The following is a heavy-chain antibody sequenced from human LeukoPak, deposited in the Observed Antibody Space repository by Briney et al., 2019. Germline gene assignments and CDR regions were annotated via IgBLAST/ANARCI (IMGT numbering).Heavy chain of an antibody. V-gene: IGHV3-21*01. CDR3: ARGDGATPPDAFDI. J-gene: IGHJ3*02. Sequence: GSLRLSCAASGFTFSSYSMNWVRQAPGKGLQWVSSISSSSSYIYYADSVKGRFTISRDNAKNSLYLQMNSLRGEGTAVYYCARGDGATPPDAFDIWGQGTMVTVSP. CDR1: GFTFSSYS. D-gene: IGHD3-10*01. CDR2: ISSSSSYI.